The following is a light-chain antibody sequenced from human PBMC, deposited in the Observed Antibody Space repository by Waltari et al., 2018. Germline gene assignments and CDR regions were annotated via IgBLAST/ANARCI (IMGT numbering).Light chain of an antibody. CDR3: QQYGSSVLYT. CDR1: QSLTKRY. J-gene: IGKJ2*01. V-gene: IGKV3-20*01. CDR2: GAS. Sequence: VLTPSPASLSLSPGERATLPCRASQSLTKRYLAWYQQKPGQAPRLLIYGASSRAAGIPDRVSGSGSGTDFTLTISRLEPEDFAVYYCQQYGSSVLYTFGQGTKLEIK.